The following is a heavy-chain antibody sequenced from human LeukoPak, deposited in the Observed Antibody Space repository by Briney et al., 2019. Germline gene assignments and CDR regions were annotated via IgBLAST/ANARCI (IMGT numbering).Heavy chain of an antibody. J-gene: IGHJ3*02. CDR2: IKQGGTEK. D-gene: IGHD5-24*01. CDR3: ARVEATTDDAFDI. Sequence: GGSLRLSCAASGFTFRSYWMSWVRQAPGKGLEWVANIKQGGTEKDYVDSVKGRFTISRDNVKNSLYLQMDSLRAEDTAVYYCARVEATTDDAFDIWGQGTMVTVSS. CDR1: GFTFRSYW. V-gene: IGHV3-7*01.